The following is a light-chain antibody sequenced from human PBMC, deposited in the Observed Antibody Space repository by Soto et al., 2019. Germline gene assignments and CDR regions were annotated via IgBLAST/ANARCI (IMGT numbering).Light chain of an antibody. CDR1: QSVSSN. CDR3: QQYGGSPT. J-gene: IGKJ1*01. V-gene: IGKV3-20*01. CDR2: GAS. Sequence: EIVLTQSPGTLSLSPGESATLSCRASQSVSSNLAWYQQKPGQAPRLLISGASSRATGIPDRFSGSGSGTDFTPTISRLDPEDFAVYSCQQYGGSPTFGQGT.